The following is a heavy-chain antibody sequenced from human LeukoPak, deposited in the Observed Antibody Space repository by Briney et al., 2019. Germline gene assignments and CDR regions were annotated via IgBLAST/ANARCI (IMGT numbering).Heavy chain of an antibody. D-gene: IGHD1-26*01. CDR1: GGSISSYY. J-gene: IGHJ4*02. Sequence: PSETLSLTCTVSGGSISSYYWSWIRQPPGKGLEWIGYIYYSGSTNYNPSLKSRVTMSVDTSKNQFSLKLSSVTAADTAVYCCARLAGVVGAHDYWGQGTLVTVSS. V-gene: IGHV4-59*08. CDR3: ARLAGVVGAHDY. CDR2: IYYSGST.